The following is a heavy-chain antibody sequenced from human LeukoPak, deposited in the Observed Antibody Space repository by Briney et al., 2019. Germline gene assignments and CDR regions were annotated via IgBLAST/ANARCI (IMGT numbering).Heavy chain of an antibody. V-gene: IGHV6-1*01. CDR3: ARSISGLGD. CDR1: GDSV. J-gene: IGHJ4*02. CDR2: TYYRSKWYN. Sequence: SQTLSLTCAISGDSVRQSPSRGLEWLGRTYYRSKWYNGYAVSVKGRITISADTSKNQFSLQLNSVTPEDTAVYYCARSISGLGDWGQGTLVTVSS. D-gene: IGHD3-16*01.